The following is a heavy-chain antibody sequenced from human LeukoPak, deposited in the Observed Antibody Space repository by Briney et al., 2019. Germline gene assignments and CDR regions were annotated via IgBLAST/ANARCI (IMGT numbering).Heavy chain of an antibody. V-gene: IGHV4-34*01. D-gene: IGHD1-26*01. CDR2: INHSGST. CDR3: ARESVGFDY. Sequence: SETLSLTCAVYGGSFSGYYWSWIRQPPGEGLEWIGEINHSGSTNYNPSLKSRVTISVDASKNQFSLKLSSVTAADTAVYYCARESVGFDYWGQGTLVTVSS. J-gene: IGHJ4*02. CDR1: GGSFSGYY.